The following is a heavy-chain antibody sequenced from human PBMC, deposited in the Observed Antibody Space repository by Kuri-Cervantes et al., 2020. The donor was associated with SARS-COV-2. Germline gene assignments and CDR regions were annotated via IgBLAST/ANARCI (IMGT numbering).Heavy chain of an antibody. J-gene: IGHJ4*02. CDR1: GGSISSHY. D-gene: IGHD1-1*01. CDR3: ARHVELIRRFDY. V-gene: IGHV4-59*08. CDR2: IYYSGST. Sequence: GSLRLSCTVSGGSISSHYWSWIRQPPGKGLEWIGYIYYSGSTNYNPSLKSRVTMSVDTSKNQFSLKLRSVTAADTAVYYCARHVELIRRFDYRGQGTLVTVSS.